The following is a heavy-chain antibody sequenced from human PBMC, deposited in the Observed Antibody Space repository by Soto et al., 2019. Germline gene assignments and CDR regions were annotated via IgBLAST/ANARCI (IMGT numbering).Heavy chain of an antibody. CDR1: GGSITSGAYY. D-gene: IGHD3-22*01. CDR2: IHYSGRT. Sequence: SETLSLTCAVSGGSITSGAYYWTWIRQHPGNGLERIAYIHYSGRTYYNPSLKSRVTISVDTSNNQFSLKLRSVPAADTAVYYCARYYFDSSGYSNWFDPWGQGTLVTVSS. V-gene: IGHV4-31*11. J-gene: IGHJ5*02. CDR3: ARYYFDSSGYSNWFDP.